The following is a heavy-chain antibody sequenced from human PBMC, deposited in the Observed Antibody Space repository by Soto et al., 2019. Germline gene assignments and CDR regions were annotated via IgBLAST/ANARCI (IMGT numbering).Heavy chain of an antibody. CDR2: ISSSGSTI. D-gene: IGHD3-3*01. J-gene: IGHJ4*02. CDR1: GFTFSSYE. Sequence: GGSLRLSCAASGFTFSSYEMSWVRQAPGKGLEWVSYISSSGSTIYYADSVKGRFTISRDNAKNSLYLQMNSLRAEDTAVYYCARVHQSFGVVIGVDYWGQGTLVTVSS. V-gene: IGHV3-48*03. CDR3: ARVHQSFGVVIGVDY.